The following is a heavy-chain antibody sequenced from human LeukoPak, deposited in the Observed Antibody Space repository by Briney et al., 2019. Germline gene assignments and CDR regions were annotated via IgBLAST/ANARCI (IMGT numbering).Heavy chain of an antibody. CDR2: ISGSGGST. Sequence: PGGSLRLSCAASGFTFSSYAMSWVRQAPGKGLEWVSAISGSGGSTYYAYSVRGRFTISRDNSKNPLYLQMNSLRAEDTAVYYCATSYPRYDYVWGSYRLTYYFDYWGQGTLVTVSS. CDR3: ATSYPRYDYVWGSYRLTYYFDY. V-gene: IGHV3-23*01. CDR1: GFTFSSYA. J-gene: IGHJ4*02. D-gene: IGHD3-16*02.